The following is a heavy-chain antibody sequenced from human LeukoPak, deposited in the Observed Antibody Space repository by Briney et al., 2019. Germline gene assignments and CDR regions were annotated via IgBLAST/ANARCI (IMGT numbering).Heavy chain of an antibody. CDR1: GFTFTNYA. V-gene: IGHV3-23*01. Sequence: GGSLRLSCAASGFTFTNYAMRWVRQAPGKGLEWVSTVNPGGSGTYYADSVKGRFTVSRDNSKNMVYLQMNSLGPEDTALYYCAKGESQPKYYFDYWGQGALVTVSS. D-gene: IGHD3-16*01. CDR2: VNPGGSGT. J-gene: IGHJ4*02. CDR3: AKGESQPKYYFDY.